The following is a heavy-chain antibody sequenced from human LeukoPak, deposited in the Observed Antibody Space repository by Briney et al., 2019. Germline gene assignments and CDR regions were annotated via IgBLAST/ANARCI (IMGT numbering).Heavy chain of an antibody. D-gene: IGHD3-10*01. J-gene: IGHJ4*02. CDR1: GGSISSYY. CDR3: ARDHLYYYGSGSALEGYYFDY. Sequence: SETLSLTCTVSGGSISSYYWSWIRQPAGKGLEWIGRIYTSGSTNYNPSLKSRVTMSVDTSKNQFSLKLSSVTAADTAVYYCARDHLYYYGSGSALEGYYFDYWGQGTLVTVSS. V-gene: IGHV4-4*07. CDR2: IYTSGST.